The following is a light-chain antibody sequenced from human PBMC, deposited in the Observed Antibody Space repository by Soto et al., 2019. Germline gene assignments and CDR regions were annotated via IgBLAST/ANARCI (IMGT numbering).Light chain of an antibody. J-gene: IGKJ5*01. CDR2: GAS. V-gene: IGKV3-15*01. Sequence: EIVMTQSPGTLSLSPWERASLCCRASQYIVSNLAWYQQKPGQAPRLLIYGASTRATGIPARFSGSGSGTEFTLTISSLQSEDFAVYYCEQYNNWPITFGQGTRLEIK. CDR3: EQYNNWPIT. CDR1: QYIVSN.